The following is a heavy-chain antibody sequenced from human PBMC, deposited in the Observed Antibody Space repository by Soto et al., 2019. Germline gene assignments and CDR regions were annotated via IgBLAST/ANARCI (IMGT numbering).Heavy chain of an antibody. CDR3: AKKFSKDTPTSGGSYYMDV. CDR2: ITRSGGGT. J-gene: IGHJ6*03. Sequence: GGSLRLSCAASGFMFTSYAMSWVRQAPGKGLEWVSSITRSGGGTDYADSVKGRFTISRDNSKNTVYLQINTLRAEDAAVYFCAKKFSKDTPTSGGSYYMDVWGNGTTVTVSS. D-gene: IGHD6-19*01. V-gene: IGHV3-23*01. CDR1: GFMFTSYA.